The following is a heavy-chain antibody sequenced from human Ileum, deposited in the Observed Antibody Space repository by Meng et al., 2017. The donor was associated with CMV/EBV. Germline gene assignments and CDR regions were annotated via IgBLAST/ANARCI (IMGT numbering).Heavy chain of an antibody. Sequence: GESLKISCAASGFTFSSYAMSWIRQAPGKGLEWVSYISSSGSTIYYADSVKGRFTISRDNAKNSLYLQMNSLRAEDTAVYYCARDANWNYIFDPWGQGTLVTVSS. V-gene: IGHV3-11*04. D-gene: IGHD1-7*01. CDR1: GFTFSSYA. CDR3: ARDANWNYIFDP. CDR2: ISSSGSTI. J-gene: IGHJ5*02.